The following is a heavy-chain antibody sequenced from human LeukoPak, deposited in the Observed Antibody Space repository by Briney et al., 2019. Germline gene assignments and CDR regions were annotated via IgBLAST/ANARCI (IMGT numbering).Heavy chain of an antibody. Sequence: SETLSFTCAVYGGSFSGYYWSWIRQPPGKGLEWIGEINHSGSTNYNPSLKSRVTISVDTSKNQFSLKLSSVTAADTAVYYCARLSSVYYYYGMDVWGQGTTVTVSS. CDR2: INHSGST. V-gene: IGHV4-34*01. CDR3: ARLSSVYYYYGMDV. J-gene: IGHJ6*02. D-gene: IGHD6-25*01. CDR1: GGSFSGYY.